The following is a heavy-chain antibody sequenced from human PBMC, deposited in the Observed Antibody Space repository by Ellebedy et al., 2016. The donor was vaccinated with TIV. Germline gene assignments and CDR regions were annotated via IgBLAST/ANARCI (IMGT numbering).Heavy chain of an antibody. D-gene: IGHD5-24*01. V-gene: IGHV3-23*01. Sequence: GGSLRLSXAASGFTLSSNTLTWVRQAPGKGLEYVAAIGASGAHAYYAGSVKGRFIISRDNANNRVSLQMTGLRAEDTAIYYCAKEQENGYSPLDVWGQGTLVTVSS. J-gene: IGHJ4*02. CDR3: AKEQENGYSPLDV. CDR1: GFTLSSNT. CDR2: IGASGAHA.